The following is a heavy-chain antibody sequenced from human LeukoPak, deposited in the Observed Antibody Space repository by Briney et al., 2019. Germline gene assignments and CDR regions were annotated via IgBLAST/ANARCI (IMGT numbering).Heavy chain of an antibody. V-gene: IGHV3-53*01. CDR3: ARGVGCSSTSCYYYYYYYMDV. Sequence: GGSLRLSCAASGFTVSSNYMSWVCQAPGKGLEWVSVIYSGGSTYYADSVKGRFTISRDNSKNTLYLQMNSLRAEDTAVYYCARGVGCSSTSCYYYYYYYMDVWGKGTTVTVSS. CDR1: GFTVSSNY. CDR2: IYSGGST. J-gene: IGHJ6*03. D-gene: IGHD2-2*01.